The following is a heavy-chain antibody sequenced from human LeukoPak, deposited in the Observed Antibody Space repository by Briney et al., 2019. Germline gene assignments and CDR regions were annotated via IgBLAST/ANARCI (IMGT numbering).Heavy chain of an antibody. D-gene: IGHD2-15*01. CDR3: AGAHVVASGAVAY. CDR1: GFTVRDNY. J-gene: IGHJ4*02. Sequence: GGPLRLSCAASGFTVRDNYMSWFREAPGKGVGWLSVLDSGGSAIYADSVRGRVTISRDNSKNTLHRQMDSLTMEASALYSFAGAHVVASGAVAYWAQGTLVTVSS. CDR2: LDSGGSA. V-gene: IGHV3-53*01.